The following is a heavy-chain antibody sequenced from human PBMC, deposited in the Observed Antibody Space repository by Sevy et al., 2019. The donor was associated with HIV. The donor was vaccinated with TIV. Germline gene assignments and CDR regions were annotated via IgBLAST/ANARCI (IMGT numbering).Heavy chain of an antibody. Sequence: GGSLRLSCAASGFTFSSYGMHWVRQAPGKGLEWVAVISYDGSNKYYADSVKGRFTISRDNSKNTLYLQMNSLRAEDTAVYYCAKDSRRYYDFWSGYYGDYWGQGTLVTVSS. CDR2: ISYDGSNK. D-gene: IGHD3-3*01. V-gene: IGHV3-30*18. CDR1: GFTFSSYG. CDR3: AKDSRRYYDFWSGYYGDY. J-gene: IGHJ4*02.